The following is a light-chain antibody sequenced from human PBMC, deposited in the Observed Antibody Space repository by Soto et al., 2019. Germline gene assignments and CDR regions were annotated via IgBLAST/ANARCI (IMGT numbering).Light chain of an antibody. Sequence: QSVLTQPPSVSGAPGQRVTISCTGRGSNIGSGYDVHWYQQFPGTAPKLLIYGNSNRPSGVPDRFSGSKSGTSASLAITGLQAEDEADYYCQSYDSGLGGYVFGTGTKVTVL. CDR3: QSYDSGLGGYV. J-gene: IGLJ1*01. CDR1: GSNIGSGYD. V-gene: IGLV1-40*01. CDR2: GNS.